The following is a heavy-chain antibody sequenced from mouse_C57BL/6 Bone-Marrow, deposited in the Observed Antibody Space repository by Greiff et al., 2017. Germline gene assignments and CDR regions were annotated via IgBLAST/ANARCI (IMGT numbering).Heavy chain of an antibody. V-gene: IGHV1-15*01. CDR2: IDPETGGT. CDR1: GYTFTDYE. D-gene: IGHD2-12*01. Sequence: QVQLQQSGAELVRPGASVTLSCKASGYTFTDYEMHWVKQTPVHGLEWIGAIDPETGGTAYNQKFKGKAILTADQSSSTAYMELRSLTSEASAVYYCTRGYRVAYWGQGTSVTVSA. J-gene: IGHJ4*01. CDR3: TRGYRVAY.